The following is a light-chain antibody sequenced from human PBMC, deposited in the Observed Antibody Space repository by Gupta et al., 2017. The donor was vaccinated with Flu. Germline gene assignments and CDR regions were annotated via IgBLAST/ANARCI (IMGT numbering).Light chain of an antibody. V-gene: IGLV3-1*01. CDR1: RLVHKS. CDR3: QTLYTVILSVV. Sequence: TATIPWTRCRLVHKSLCCCQKKPCRTPLLVICQDNQRPSVSPERFCGSNSGNAATMTISGSQAWDDADYYSQTLYTVILSVVFGGGTKITVL. CDR2: QDN. J-gene: IGLJ2*01.